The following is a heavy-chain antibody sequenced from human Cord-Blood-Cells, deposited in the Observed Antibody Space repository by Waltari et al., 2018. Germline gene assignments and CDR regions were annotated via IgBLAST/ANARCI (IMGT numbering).Heavy chain of an antibody. J-gene: IGHJ4*02. CDR1: GGTFSSYA. V-gene: IGHV1-69*01. CDR2: IIPIFGTA. Sequence: QVQLVQSGAEVKKPGSSVKVSCKASGGTFSSYAISWVRQALGQGLEWMGGIIPIFGTANYAQKFQGRVTITADESTSTAYMELSSLRSEDTAVYYCAREEGSSGMYYFDYWGQGTLVTVSS. D-gene: IGHD6-13*01. CDR3: AREEGSSGMYYFDY.